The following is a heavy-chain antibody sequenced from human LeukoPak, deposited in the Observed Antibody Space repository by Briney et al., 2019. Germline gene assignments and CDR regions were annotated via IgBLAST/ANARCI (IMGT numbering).Heavy chain of an antibody. CDR2: ISNSGTYI. V-gene: IGHV3-21*01. CDR3: AGDRIVGATIDY. Sequence: PGGSLRLSCAASGFTFSSYNMNWVRQAPGKGLEWVSSISNSGTYIYYADSLKGRFTISRDDARNSLYLQMNSLKVEDTAVYYCAGDRIVGATIDYWGQGTLVTVSS. CDR1: GFTFSSYN. D-gene: IGHD1-26*01. J-gene: IGHJ4*02.